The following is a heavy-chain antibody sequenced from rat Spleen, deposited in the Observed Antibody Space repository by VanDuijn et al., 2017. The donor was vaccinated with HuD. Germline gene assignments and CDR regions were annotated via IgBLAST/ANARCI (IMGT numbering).Heavy chain of an antibody. V-gene: IGHV5S23*01. CDR3: ARHYGGYSEYVMDA. CDR2: TSTGGGNT. Sequence: EVQLVESGGGLVQPGRSLKLSCAASGFTFSNYDMAWVRQAPTKGLEWVASTSTGGGNTYYRDSVKGRFTISRDNAKSTLYLQMDSLRSEDTATYYCARHYGGYSEYVMDAWGQGASVTVSS. J-gene: IGHJ4*01. CDR1: GFTFSNYD. D-gene: IGHD1-11*01.